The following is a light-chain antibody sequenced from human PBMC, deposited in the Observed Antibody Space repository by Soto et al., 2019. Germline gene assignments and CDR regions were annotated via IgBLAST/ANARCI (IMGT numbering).Light chain of an antibody. CDR1: SSDVGGYNY. CDR2: DVS. J-gene: IGLJ1*01. CDR3: CSYAGSYTLGV. Sequence: QSALPQPRSVSGSPGQSVTISCTGTSSDVGGYNYVSWYQQHPGKAPKLMIYDVSKRPSGVPDRFSGSKSGNTASLTISGLQAEDEADYYCCSYAGSYTLGVFGTGTKLTVL. V-gene: IGLV2-11*01.